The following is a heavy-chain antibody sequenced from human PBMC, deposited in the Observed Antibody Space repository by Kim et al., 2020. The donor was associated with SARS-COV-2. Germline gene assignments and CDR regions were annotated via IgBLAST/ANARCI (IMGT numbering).Heavy chain of an antibody. J-gene: IGHJ4*02. D-gene: IGHD3-22*01. V-gene: IGHV1-69*13. CDR2: IIPIFGTA. Sequence: SVKVSCKASGGTFSSYAISWVRQAPGQGLEWMGGIIPIFGTANYAQKFQGRVTITADESTSTAYMELSSLRSEYTAVYYCATPPAYDYDRSGYYLDYWGQGTLVTVSS. CDR1: GGTFSSYA. CDR3: ATPPAYDYDRSGYYLDY.